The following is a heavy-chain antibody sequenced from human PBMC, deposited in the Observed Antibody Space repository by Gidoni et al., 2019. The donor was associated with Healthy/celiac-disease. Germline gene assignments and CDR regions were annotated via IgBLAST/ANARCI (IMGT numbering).Heavy chain of an antibody. Sequence: QVQLVESGGGVVQPGGSLRLCCAASGCTFRSYGRHWVRQAPGKGLEWVAFIRYDGSHKYYSDSVKGRFTISRDNSKNTLYLQMNSLRAEDTAVYYCAKDQGWYSSGWYYFDYWGQGTLVTVSS. J-gene: IGHJ4*02. CDR2: IRYDGSHK. V-gene: IGHV3-30*02. D-gene: IGHD6-19*01. CDR3: AKDQGWYSSGWYYFDY. CDR1: GCTFRSYG.